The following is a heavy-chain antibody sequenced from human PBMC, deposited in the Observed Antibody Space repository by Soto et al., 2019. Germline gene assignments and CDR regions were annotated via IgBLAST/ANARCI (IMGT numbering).Heavy chain of an antibody. CDR2: ISGSGRTI. Sequence: PGGALRLSCAASGIIFSDYMSWVRQAPGKGLEWLSYISGSGRTIYSADSVKGRFTISRDNATNSLHLQMNNLRAEDTAVYYGAREHLTWGWYAPWGQGT. J-gene: IGHJ5*02. CDR1: GIIFSDY. CDR3: AREHLTWGWYAP. V-gene: IGHV3-11*01. D-gene: IGHD3-16*01.